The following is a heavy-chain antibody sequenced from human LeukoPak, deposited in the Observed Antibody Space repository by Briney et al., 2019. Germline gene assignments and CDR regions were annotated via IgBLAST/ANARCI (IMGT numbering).Heavy chain of an antibody. V-gene: IGHV4-39*01. CDR2: IYYSGST. Sequence: SETLSLTCTVSGGSISSSSYYWGWIRQPPVKGLEWIGSIYYSGSTYYNPSLKSRVTISVDTSKNQFSLKLSSVTAADTAVYYCARQRYCSGGSCYPLHTPDWFDPWGQGTLVTVSS. J-gene: IGHJ5*02. D-gene: IGHD2-15*01. CDR3: ARQRYCSGGSCYPLHTPDWFDP. CDR1: GGSISSSSYY.